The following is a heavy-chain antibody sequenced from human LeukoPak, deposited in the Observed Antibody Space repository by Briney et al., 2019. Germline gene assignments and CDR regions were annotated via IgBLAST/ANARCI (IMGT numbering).Heavy chain of an antibody. CDR1: GFTFDDYA. J-gene: IGHJ4*02. CDR2: ISWNSGSI. D-gene: IGHD3-16*01. V-gene: IGHV3-9*01. Sequence: PGRSLRLSCAASGFTFDDYAMHWVRQAPGKGLEWVSGISWNSGSIGYADSVKGRLTISRDNAKNSLYLQMNSLRAEDTALYYCAKGWFGGVIYYFDYWGQGTLVTVSS. CDR3: AKGWFGGVIYYFDY.